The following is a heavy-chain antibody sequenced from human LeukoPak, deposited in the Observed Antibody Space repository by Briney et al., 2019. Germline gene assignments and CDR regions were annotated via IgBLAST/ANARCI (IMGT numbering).Heavy chain of an antibody. Sequence: GGSLRLSCAASGFTFSSYAMSWVRQAPGKGLEWVSAISGSGGSTYYADSVKGRFTISRDNSKNRLYLQMNSLRAEDTAVYYCAKGVDYGDYHRDYWGQGTLVTVSS. CDR2: ISGSGGST. D-gene: IGHD4-17*01. CDR1: GFTFSSYA. CDR3: AKGVDYGDYHRDY. V-gene: IGHV3-23*01. J-gene: IGHJ4*02.